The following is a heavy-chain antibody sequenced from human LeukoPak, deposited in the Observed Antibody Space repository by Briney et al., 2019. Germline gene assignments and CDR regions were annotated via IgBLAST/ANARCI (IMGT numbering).Heavy chain of an antibody. CDR1: GFSFRGHW. CDR2: ISPTGSTT. V-gene: IGHV3-74*01. J-gene: IGHJ4*02. CDR3: ARGPNSNWSGLDF. Sequence: GGSVRLSCTAYGFSFRGHWMHWARQLPGKGLVWVSRISPTGSTTSYADSVKGRFTVSRDNAKNTLYLQVNNLRAEDTAVYYCARGPNSNWSGLDFWGQGTLLTVSS. D-gene: IGHD6-6*01.